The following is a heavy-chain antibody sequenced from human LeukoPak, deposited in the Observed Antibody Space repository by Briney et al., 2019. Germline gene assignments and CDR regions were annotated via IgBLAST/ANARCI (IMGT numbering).Heavy chain of an antibody. J-gene: IGHJ3*02. CDR2: MYYSGGT. V-gene: IGHV4-59*08. Sequence: SETLSLTCTVSGGSISSYYWSWSRLPPGKGLELIGSMYYSGGTHYNPSLKSRVTISADTSKNQFSLRLSSVTAADTAVYYCGGTHYNPSLKSRVTISADTSKNQISLRLTSVTAADRAVYYCASRSVFWSHSYPDASDIWGQGTMVTVSS. CDR3: GGTHYNPSLKSRVTISADTSKNQISLRLTSVTAADRAVYYCASRSVFWSHSYPDASDI. D-gene: IGHD3-10*01. CDR1: GGSISSYY.